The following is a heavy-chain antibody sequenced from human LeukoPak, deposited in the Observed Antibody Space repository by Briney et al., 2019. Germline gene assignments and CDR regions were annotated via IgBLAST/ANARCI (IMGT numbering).Heavy chain of an antibody. D-gene: IGHD6-13*01. CDR2: IKQDGSEK. CDR1: GFTFSSYW. CDR3: ARDQVAAAPDY. V-gene: IGHV3-7*01. Sequence: PGGSLRLSCAASGFTFSSYWMSWVRQAPGKGLEWVANIKQDGSEKYYVDSVKGRFTISRDNVKNSLYLQMNSLRAEDTAVYYCARDQVAAAPDYWGQGTLVTVSS. J-gene: IGHJ4*02.